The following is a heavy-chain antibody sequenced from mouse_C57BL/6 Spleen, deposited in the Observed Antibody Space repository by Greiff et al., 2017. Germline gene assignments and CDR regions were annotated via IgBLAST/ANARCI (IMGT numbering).Heavy chain of an antibody. Sequence: EVQLVESGGGLVKPGGSLKLSCAASGFTFSSYTMSWVRQTPEKRLEWVATISGGGGNTYYPDSVKGRFTISRDNAKNTLYLQMSILRSEDTALYYCARLGYGSSYRYFDVWGTGTTVTVSS. CDR1: GFTFSSYT. CDR2: ISGGGGNT. V-gene: IGHV5-9*01. CDR3: ARLGYGSSYRYFDV. D-gene: IGHD1-1*01. J-gene: IGHJ1*03.